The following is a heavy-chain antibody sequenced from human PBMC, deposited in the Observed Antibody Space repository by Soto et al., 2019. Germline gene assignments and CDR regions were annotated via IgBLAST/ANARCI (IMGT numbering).Heavy chain of an antibody. D-gene: IGHD2-2*01. V-gene: IGHV1-46*01. CDR2: INPSGGST. CDR3: ARAHYCSSTSCYVYYYYGMDV. CDR1: GYTFTSYY. J-gene: IGHJ6*02. Sequence: ASVKVSCKASGYTFTSYYMHWVRQAPGQGLEWMGIINPSGGSTSYAQKFQGRVTMTRDTSTSTVYMELSSLRSGDTAVYYCARAHYCSSTSCYVYYYYGMDVWGQGTTVTVSS.